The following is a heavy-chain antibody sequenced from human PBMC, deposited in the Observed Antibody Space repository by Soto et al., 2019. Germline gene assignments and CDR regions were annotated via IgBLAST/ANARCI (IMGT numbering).Heavy chain of an antibody. CDR3: VRDGTKTLRDWFDP. J-gene: IGHJ5*02. V-gene: IGHV4-4*07. Sequence: SETLSRTCTVSGASISGFYWSWILKSAGKGLEWIGRIYATGTTDYNPSLKSRVMMSGDTSNKQFSLKLRSLTAAATAVYYRVRDGTKTLRDWFDPWGQGISVTVCS. D-gene: IGHD1-1*01. CDR1: GASISGFY. CDR2: IYATGTT.